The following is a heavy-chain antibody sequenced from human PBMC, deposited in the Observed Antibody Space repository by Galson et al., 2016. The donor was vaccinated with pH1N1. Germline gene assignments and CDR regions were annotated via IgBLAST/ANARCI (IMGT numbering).Heavy chain of an antibody. Sequence: SLRLSCAASGFTFDDSAMHWVRQAPGKGLEWVSGISWNSGTTGYAYSVQGRFTVSRDNVKHSLYLQMNSLRPEDTALYYCAKVRGFLSGYMDVGGKVTTVTVSS. CDR3: AKVRGFLSGYMDV. CDR1: GFTFDDSA. D-gene: IGHD3-9*01. V-gene: IGHV3-9*01. J-gene: IGHJ6*04. CDR2: ISWNSGTT.